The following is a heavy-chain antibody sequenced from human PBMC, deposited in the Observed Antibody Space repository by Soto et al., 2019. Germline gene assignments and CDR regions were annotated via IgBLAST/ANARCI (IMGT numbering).Heavy chain of an antibody. Sequence: EVQLVASGGGLVKPGESLRLSCAASGFTLTNARMTWVRQAPGKGLEWVGRIQSEIDGGTADYPAAVKGRFTISRDDSKPTLHLQLNSLKTEDTAVYYCTTDYGWAFGIWGQGTMVTVFS. V-gene: IGHV3-15*01. J-gene: IGHJ3*02. D-gene: IGHD4-17*01. CDR2: IQSEIDGGTA. CDR3: TTDYGWAFGI. CDR1: GFTLTNAR.